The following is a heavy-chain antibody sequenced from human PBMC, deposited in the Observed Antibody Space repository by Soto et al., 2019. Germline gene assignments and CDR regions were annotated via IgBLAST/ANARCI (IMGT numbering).Heavy chain of an antibody. V-gene: IGHV4-59*11. Sequence: SQTLPLPCNVSCASITNHYWTRILQSQGKGLEWIGYMFYGGTANYNPSLRGRVTISLDTSKNQFSLKLSSVTAADTAVYYCARNMPYQPPAYYMDVWGKGTTVTVSS. CDR2: MFYGGTA. CDR3: ARNMPYQPPAYYMDV. CDR1: CASITNHY. J-gene: IGHJ6*03. D-gene: IGHD2-2*01.